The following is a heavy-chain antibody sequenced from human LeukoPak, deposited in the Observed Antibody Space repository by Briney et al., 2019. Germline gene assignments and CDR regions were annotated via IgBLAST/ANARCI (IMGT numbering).Heavy chain of an antibody. CDR1: AFTVSSNY. J-gene: IGHJ4*02. V-gene: IGHV3-66*01. CDR2: LYCGGST. CDR3: ASRRTYGGKRFEN. D-gene: IGHD4-23*01. Sequence: PGGSLRLSCAASAFTVSSNYLTWVRQAPGKGLEWVSVLYCGGSTYYADSVKGRFTISRDNSKNTLYLQMNSLRAEDTAVYFCASRRTYGGKRFENWGQGTLVTVSS.